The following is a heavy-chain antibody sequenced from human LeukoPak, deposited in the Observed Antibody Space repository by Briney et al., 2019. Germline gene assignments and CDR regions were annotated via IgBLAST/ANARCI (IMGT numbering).Heavy chain of an antibody. D-gene: IGHD2-21*02. J-gene: IGHJ3*02. V-gene: IGHV3-23*01. Sequence: GGSLRLSCAASGFTFSSYAKSWVRQAPGKGLEWVSAISGSGGSTYYADSVKGRFTISRDNSKNTLYLQMNSLRAEDTAVYYCAKDIVVVTAIPSDAFDIWGQGTMVTVSS. CDR2: ISGSGGST. CDR1: GFTFSSYA. CDR3: AKDIVVVTAIPSDAFDI.